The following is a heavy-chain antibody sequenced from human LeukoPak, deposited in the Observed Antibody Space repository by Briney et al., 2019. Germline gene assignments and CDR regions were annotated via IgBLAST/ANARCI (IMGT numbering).Heavy chain of an antibody. CDR3: ARDVEAYYYDKGWFDP. Sequence: ASVKVSCKASGYTFTRYGISWVRQAPGQGLEWKGRISAYNGNTNYAQKLQGRVTMTTDTSTSTAYMELRSLRSDDTAVYYCARDVEAYYYDKGWFDPRGQGTLVTVSS. J-gene: IGHJ5*02. CDR1: GYTFTRYG. V-gene: IGHV1-18*01. D-gene: IGHD3-22*01. CDR2: ISAYNGNT.